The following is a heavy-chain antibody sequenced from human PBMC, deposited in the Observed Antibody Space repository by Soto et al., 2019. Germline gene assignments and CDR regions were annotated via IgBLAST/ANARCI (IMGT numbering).Heavy chain of an antibody. CDR3: TTLGHYYDSSHLDV. D-gene: IGHD3-22*01. Sequence: PGGSLRLSCAASGFTYTNAWMNWVRQGPGKGLEWVGRIKSKTDGGTTDYAAPVKGRFTISRDDSKNALYLQMNSLKTEDTAVYYCTTLGHYYDSSHLDVWGQGTTVTVSS. V-gene: IGHV3-15*07. CDR1: GFTYTNAW. CDR2: IKSKTDGGTT. J-gene: IGHJ6*02.